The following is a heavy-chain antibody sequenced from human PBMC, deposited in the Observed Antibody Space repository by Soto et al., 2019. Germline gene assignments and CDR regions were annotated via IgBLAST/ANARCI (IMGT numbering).Heavy chain of an antibody. D-gene: IGHD3-22*01. Sequence: QVQLVQSGAEVKKPGSSVKVSCKASGGTFSSYAISWVRQAPGQGLEWMGGIIPIFGTADHAQKFQGRVTITADESTSTAYMELSSLRSEDTAVYYCAKHYDNWDYYCGMDVWGQGTTVTVSS. V-gene: IGHV1-69*12. CDR3: AKHYDNWDYYCGMDV. CDR1: GGTFSSYA. J-gene: IGHJ6*02. CDR2: IIPIFGTA.